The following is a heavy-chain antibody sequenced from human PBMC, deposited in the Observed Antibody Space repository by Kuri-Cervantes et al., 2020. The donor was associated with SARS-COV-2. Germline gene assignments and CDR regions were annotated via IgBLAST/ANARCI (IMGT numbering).Heavy chain of an antibody. CDR2: IYSGGST. CDR1: GFTVSSNY. D-gene: IGHD3-3*01. Sequence: GESLKISCAASGFTVSSNYMSWVRQAPGKGLEWVSVIYSGGSTYYADSVKGRFTISRDNSKNTLYLQMNSLRSEDTAVYYCASNIPVGLRFSEWLNHGLHYWGQGTLVTVSS. V-gene: IGHV3-53*01. CDR3: ASNIPVGLRFSEWLNHGLHY. J-gene: IGHJ4*02.